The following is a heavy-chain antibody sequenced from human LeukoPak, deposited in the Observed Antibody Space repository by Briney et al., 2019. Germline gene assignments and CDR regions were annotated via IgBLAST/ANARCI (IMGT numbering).Heavy chain of an antibody. V-gene: IGHV3-7*01. CDR1: GFTFSSYW. J-gene: IGHJ4*02. CDR2: IKQDGSEK. D-gene: IGHD6-25*01. CDR3: ARVFDNSSSRYQSLKY. Sequence: PGGSLRLSCAASGFTFSSYWMSWVRQAPGKGLEWVANIKQDGSEKYYVDSVKGRFTISRDNAKNSLYLQMNSLRAEDTAVYYCARVFDNSSSRYQSLKYWGQGTLVTGSS.